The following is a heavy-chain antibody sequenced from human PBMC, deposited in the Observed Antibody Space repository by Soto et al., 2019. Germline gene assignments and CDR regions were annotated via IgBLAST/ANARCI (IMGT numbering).Heavy chain of an antibody. CDR2: TYYRSKWYN. Sequence: PSQTLSLTCVISGDSFSSNIAAWNWIRQSPSRGLEWLGRTYYRSKWYNDYAVSVKSRITINPDTSKNQFSLQLNSVTPEDTAVYYCARDLYYYYGMDVWGQGTTVTVSS. J-gene: IGHJ6*02. CDR1: GDSFSSNIAA. V-gene: IGHV6-1*01. CDR3: ARDLYYYYGMDV.